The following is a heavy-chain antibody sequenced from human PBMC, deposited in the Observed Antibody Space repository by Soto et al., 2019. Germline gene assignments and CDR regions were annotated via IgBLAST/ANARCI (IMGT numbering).Heavy chain of an antibody. D-gene: IGHD2-21*02. CDR1: GYTFTSYG. V-gene: IGHV1-18*01. CDR3: AREVLAYCGGNCGDAFDI. CDR2: ISAYNGNT. J-gene: IGHJ3*02. Sequence: ASVKVSCKASGYTFTSYGISWVRQAPGQGLEWMGWISAYNGNTNYAQKLQGRVTMTTDTSTSTAYMELRSLRSDDTAVYYCAREVLAYCGGNCGDAFDIWGQGTMVTVSS.